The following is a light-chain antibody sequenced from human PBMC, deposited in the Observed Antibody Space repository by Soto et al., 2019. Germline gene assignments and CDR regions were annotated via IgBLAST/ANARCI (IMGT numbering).Light chain of an antibody. CDR1: QDISNF. V-gene: IGKV1-16*02. CDR3: QQYLRSPWT. Sequence: DIQMTQSPSSLSASVGDRVIITCRASQDISNFLAWFQQKPGKAPKSLMFGASNLQSGVPSHFSGSGSGTDFTLTISSLQPEDFATYYCQQYLRSPWTFGQGTKVEVK. CDR2: GAS. J-gene: IGKJ1*01.